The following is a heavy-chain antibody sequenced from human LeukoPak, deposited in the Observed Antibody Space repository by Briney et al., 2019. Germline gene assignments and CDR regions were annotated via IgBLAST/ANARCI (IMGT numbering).Heavy chain of an antibody. CDR2: MNPNSGNT. Sequence: ASVKVSCKASGYTFTSYDINWVRQATGQGLEWMGWMNPNSGNTGYAQKFQGRVTMTRNTSISTAYMELSSLRSEDTAVYYCARGDSSGWLVRYYYGMDVWGQGTTVTVSS. CDR1: GYTFTSYD. J-gene: IGHJ6*02. D-gene: IGHD6-19*01. V-gene: IGHV1-8*02. CDR3: ARGDSSGWLVRYYYGMDV.